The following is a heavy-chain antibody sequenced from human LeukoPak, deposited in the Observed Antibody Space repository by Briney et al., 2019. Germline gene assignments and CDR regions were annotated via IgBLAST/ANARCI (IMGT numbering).Heavy chain of an antibody. CDR1: GGSIDSYY. Sequence: SETLSLTCTVYGGSIDSYYWSWIRQPPGKGLEWIGYIYYTGSTEYHPSLKSRITISLDTSKNQFPLKLTSVTAADTAVYYCARVYQSPEYYFDYWGQGNLVSVSS. V-gene: IGHV4-59*01. CDR3: ARVYQSPEYYFDY. D-gene: IGHD2-2*01. CDR2: IYYTGST. J-gene: IGHJ4*02.